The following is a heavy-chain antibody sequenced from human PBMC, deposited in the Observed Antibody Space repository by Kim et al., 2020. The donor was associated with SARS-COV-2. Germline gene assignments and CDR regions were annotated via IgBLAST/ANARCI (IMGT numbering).Heavy chain of an antibody. D-gene: IGHD1-26*01. Sequence: GGSLRLSCAASGFTFGDYAMHWVRQAPGKGLEWVSGISWNSGSIGYADSVKGRFTISRDNAKNSLYLQMNSLRAEDTALYYCAKSAKYLVRGILVYYYYGMDVWGQGTTVTVSS. V-gene: IGHV3-9*01. CDR1: GFTFGDYA. CDR2: ISWNSGSI. J-gene: IGHJ6*02. CDR3: AKSAKYLVRGILVYYYYGMDV.